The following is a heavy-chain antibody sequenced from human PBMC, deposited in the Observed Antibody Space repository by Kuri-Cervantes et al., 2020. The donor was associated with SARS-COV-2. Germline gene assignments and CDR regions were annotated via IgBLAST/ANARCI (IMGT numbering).Heavy chain of an antibody. CDR3: ARDLDSSGSPTDYGMDV. J-gene: IGHJ6*01. V-gene: IGHV4-59*01. D-gene: IGHD3-22*01. CDR2: IYYSGST. Sequence: SETLSLTCTVSGGSISSYYWSWIRQPPGKGLEWIGYIYYSGSTNYNPSLKSRVTISVDTSKNQFSLKLSSVTAADTAVYYCARDLDSSGSPTDYGMDVWGQGTTVTCYS. CDR1: GGSISSYY.